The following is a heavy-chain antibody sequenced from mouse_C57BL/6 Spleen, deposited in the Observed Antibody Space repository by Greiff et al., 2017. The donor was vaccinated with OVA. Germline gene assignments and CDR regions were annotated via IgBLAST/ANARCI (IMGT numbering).Heavy chain of an antibody. V-gene: IGHV1-82*01. D-gene: IGHD1-1*01. CDR2: IYPGDGAT. CDR3: GRYNGSSRWLAE. J-gene: IGHJ3*01. Sequence: VQLQQSGPALVKPGASVKISCKASGYAFSSSWMHWVKQRPGKGLEWIGRIYPGDGATNYNGKFKGKATLTADTSSSPSSMQLSSLPSSHSPFYGCGRYNGSSRWLAEWGQGTLVTVAA. CDR1: GYAFSSSW.